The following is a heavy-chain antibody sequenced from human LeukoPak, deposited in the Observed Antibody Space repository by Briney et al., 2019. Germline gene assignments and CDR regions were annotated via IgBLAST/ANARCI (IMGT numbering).Heavy chain of an antibody. J-gene: IGHJ4*02. CDR3: ARDSRVSNSLPLDN. CDR2: TYYRSKWYN. D-gene: IGHD4-11*01. CDR1: GDSVSRYRIV. V-gene: IGHV6-1*01. Sequence: SHTLSLPCAISGDSVSRYRIVWLWMRPSPSRALECLGRTYYRSKWYNDYALSVKSRITINPDTSKNQLSLQLTSVSPEDTAVYYCARDSRVSNSLPLDNWGQGTLVTVSS.